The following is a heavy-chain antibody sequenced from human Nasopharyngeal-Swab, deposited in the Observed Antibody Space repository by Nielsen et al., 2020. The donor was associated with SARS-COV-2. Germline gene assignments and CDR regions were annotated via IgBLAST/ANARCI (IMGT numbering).Heavy chain of an antibody. CDR3: ASGARLRFLEWVPFDY. J-gene: IGHJ4*02. V-gene: IGHV3-21*01. CDR1: GFTFSSYS. D-gene: IGHD3-3*01. Sequence: GESLKISCAASGFTFSSYSMNWVRQAPGKGLEWVSSISSSSSYIYYADSVKGRFTISRDNAKNSLYLQMNSLRAEDTAVYYCASGARLRFLEWVPFDYWGQGTLVTVSS. CDR2: ISSSSSYI.